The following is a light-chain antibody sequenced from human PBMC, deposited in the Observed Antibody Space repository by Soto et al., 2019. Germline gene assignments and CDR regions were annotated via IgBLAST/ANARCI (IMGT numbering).Light chain of an antibody. CDR3: QQTYSTPYT. CDR1: QRITTY. CDR2: SSG. Sequence: IHMTQSPSSLSASVGDRVTITCRASQRITTYLNWYQQKPGEAPKLLISSSGTLQRGVPSRFSGSGSRTDFTLTINSLQRADFATYFCQQTYSTPYTFGQGTQLEIK. J-gene: IGKJ2*01. V-gene: IGKV1-39*01.